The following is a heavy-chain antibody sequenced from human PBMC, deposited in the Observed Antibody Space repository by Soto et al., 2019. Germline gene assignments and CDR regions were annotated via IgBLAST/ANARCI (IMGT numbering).Heavy chain of an antibody. CDR1: GGSISSYY. D-gene: IGHD3-3*01. V-gene: IGHV4-59*01. Sequence: SETLSLTCTVSGGSISSYYWSWIRQPPGKGLEWIGYIYYSGSTNYNPSLKSRVTISVDTSKNQFSLKLSSVTAADTAVYYCAREITFFGVATSNWFAPWGQGTLVTVSS. CDR2: IYYSGST. CDR3: AREITFFGVATSNWFAP. J-gene: IGHJ5*02.